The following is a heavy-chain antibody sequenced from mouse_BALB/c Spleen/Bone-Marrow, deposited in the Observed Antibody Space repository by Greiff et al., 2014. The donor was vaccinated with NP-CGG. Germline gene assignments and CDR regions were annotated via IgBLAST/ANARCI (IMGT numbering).Heavy chain of an antibody. CDR1: GFTFSGYA. Sequence: EVKLMESGGGLVKPGGSLKLSCAASGFTFSGYAMSWVRQTPEKRLEWVASISSGGSTFYPDSVKGRFTISRDNARNILYLQMSSLRSEDTAMYYCARRKTTILTTFYWYFDVWGAGTTATVSS. CDR3: ARRKTTILTTFYWYFDV. V-gene: IGHV5-6-5*01. CDR2: ISSGGST. D-gene: IGHD2-5*01. J-gene: IGHJ1*01.